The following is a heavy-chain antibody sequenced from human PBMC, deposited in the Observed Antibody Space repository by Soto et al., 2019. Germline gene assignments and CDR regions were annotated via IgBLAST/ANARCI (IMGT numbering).Heavy chain of an antibody. Sequence: GESLKISCKGSGYSFTSYWIGWVRQMPGKGLEWMGIIYPGDSDTRYSPSFQGQVTISADKSISTAYLQWSSLKASDTAMYYCARHIPSVTYYDFWSGYYNYYYYGMDVWGQGTTVTVSS. V-gene: IGHV5-51*01. CDR2: IYPGDSDT. J-gene: IGHJ6*02. D-gene: IGHD3-3*01. CDR1: GYSFTSYW. CDR3: ARHIPSVTYYDFWSGYYNYYYYGMDV.